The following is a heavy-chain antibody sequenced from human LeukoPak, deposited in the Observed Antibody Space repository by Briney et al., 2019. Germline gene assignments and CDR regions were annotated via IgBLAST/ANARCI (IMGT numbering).Heavy chain of an antibody. Sequence: GGSLRLSCAASGFTFSNAWMTWVRQAPGKGLEWGFRIKSKTEGEITDYAARVNGRFTISRDDAKNTLYLQMNSLKAEDTAVYYCLGDGSSVYSIDYWGQGALVTVSS. V-gene: IGHV3-15*01. CDR1: GFTFSNAW. CDR2: IKSKTEGEIT. CDR3: LGDGSSVYSIDY. D-gene: IGHD3-22*01. J-gene: IGHJ4*02.